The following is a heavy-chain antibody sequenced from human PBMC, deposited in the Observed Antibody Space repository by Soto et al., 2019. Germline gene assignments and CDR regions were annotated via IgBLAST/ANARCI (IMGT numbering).Heavy chain of an antibody. J-gene: IGHJ4*02. CDR2: ISANNGNT. CDR3: ARDGYFDH. CDR1: GYTFTSYG. Sequence: QVQLVQSGAEVKKLGDSVRVSCKASGYTFTSYGIVWVRKAPGQGLEWMGWISANNGNTKYAQKLQGRVTRTTDASTSTAYMELRSLRSDDAAVYYCARDGYFDHWGQGTLVTVSS. V-gene: IGHV1-18*01.